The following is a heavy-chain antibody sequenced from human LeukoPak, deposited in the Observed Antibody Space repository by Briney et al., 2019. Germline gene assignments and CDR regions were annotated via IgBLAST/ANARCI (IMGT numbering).Heavy chain of an antibody. CDR3: ARDYASSSGFDY. Sequence: PSETLSLTCTVSGGSISSYYWSWIRQPPGKGLEWIGYIYYSGGTNYNPSLKSRVTMSVDTSKNQFSLKLRSVTAADTAVYFCARDYASSSGFDYWGQGTLVTVSS. CDR2: IYYSGGT. V-gene: IGHV4-59*01. D-gene: IGHD6-6*01. J-gene: IGHJ4*02. CDR1: GGSISSYY.